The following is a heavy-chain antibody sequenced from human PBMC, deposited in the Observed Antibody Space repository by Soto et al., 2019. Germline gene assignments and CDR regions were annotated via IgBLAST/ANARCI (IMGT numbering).Heavy chain of an antibody. D-gene: IGHD5-12*01. Sequence: EVQLVESGGGLIQPGGSLRLSCAASGFTVSSNYMSWVRQSPGKGLEWVSVIYSGGSTYYADSVKGRFTISRDNSKNTLYLQMNSLRAEDTAVYYCARDQGHGYIDWYFDLWGRGTLVTVSS. CDR2: IYSGGST. J-gene: IGHJ2*01. V-gene: IGHV3-53*01. CDR1: GFTVSSNY. CDR3: ARDQGHGYIDWYFDL.